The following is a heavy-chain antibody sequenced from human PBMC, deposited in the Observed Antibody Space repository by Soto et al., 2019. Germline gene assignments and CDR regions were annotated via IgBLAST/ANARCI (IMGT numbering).Heavy chain of an antibody. CDR1: GGSISSGGYY. J-gene: IGHJ4*02. V-gene: IGHV4-31*03. CDR2: IYYSGST. CDR3: ARAVAGTWVDY. Sequence: QVQLQESGPGLVKPSQTLSLTCTVSGGSISSGGYYWSWIRQHPGKGLEWIGYIYYSGSTYYNPSLKSRVTISVDTSKNLFSIKLSSVTAADTAVYYCARAVAGTWVDYWGQGTLVTVSS. D-gene: IGHD6-19*01.